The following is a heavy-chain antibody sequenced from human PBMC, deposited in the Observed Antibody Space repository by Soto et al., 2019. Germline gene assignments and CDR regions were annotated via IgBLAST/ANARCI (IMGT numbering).Heavy chain of an antibody. CDR1: GFTFSSYG. CDR3: AKDSCSGGSCYSLGGMDV. CDR2: ISYDGSNK. J-gene: IGHJ6*02. Sequence: GESLKISCAASGFTFSSYGMHWVRQAPGKGLEWVAVISYDGSNKYYTDSVKGRFTISRDNSKNTLYLQMNSLRAEDTAVYYCAKDSCSGGSCYSLGGMDVWGQGTTVTVSS. V-gene: IGHV3-30*18. D-gene: IGHD2-15*01.